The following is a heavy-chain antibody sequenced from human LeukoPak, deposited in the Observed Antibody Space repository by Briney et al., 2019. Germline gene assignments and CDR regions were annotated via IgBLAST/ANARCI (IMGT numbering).Heavy chain of an antibody. CDR3: ARGTGYSYGD. Sequence: GGSLRLSCAASGFTFSTFAMIWVRQPPGKGLEWVSSIFPSGGEIHYADSVRGRFTISRDNAKNSLYLQMNSLRAEDTAVYYCARGTGYSYGDWGQGTLVTVSS. CDR2: IFPSGGEI. CDR1: GFTFSTFA. D-gene: IGHD5-18*01. J-gene: IGHJ4*02. V-gene: IGHV3-21*01.